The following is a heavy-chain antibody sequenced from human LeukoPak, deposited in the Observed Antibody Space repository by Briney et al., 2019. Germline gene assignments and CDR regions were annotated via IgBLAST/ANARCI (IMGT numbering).Heavy chain of an antibody. D-gene: IGHD2-2*01. CDR2: INPGGGST. V-gene: IGHV1-46*01. Sequence: ASVKVSCKASGYTFTSYYMHWVRQAPGQGLEWVGIINPGGGSTSYAQKFQGRVTMTRDTSTSTVYTELSSLRSEDTAVYYCAREGVVVPAALDYWGQGTLVTVSS. CDR3: AREGVVVPAALDY. CDR1: GYTFTSYY. J-gene: IGHJ4*02.